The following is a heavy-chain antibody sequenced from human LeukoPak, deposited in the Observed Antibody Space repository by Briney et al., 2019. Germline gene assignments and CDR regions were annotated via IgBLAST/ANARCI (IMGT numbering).Heavy chain of an antibody. D-gene: IGHD3-10*01. CDR3: ARGGRSQRITMVRGVIDFDY. CDR2: ISGSGGST. V-gene: IGHV3-23*01. Sequence: GGSLRLSCAASGFTFSSYAMSWVRQAPGKGLEWVSAISGSGGSTYYADSVKGRFTISRDNAKNSLYLQMNSLRAEDTAVYYCARGGRSQRITMVRGVIDFDYWGQGTLVTVSS. CDR1: GFTFSSYA. J-gene: IGHJ4*02.